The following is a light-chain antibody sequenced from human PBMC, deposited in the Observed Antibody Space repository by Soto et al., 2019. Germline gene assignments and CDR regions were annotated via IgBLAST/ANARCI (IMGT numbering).Light chain of an antibody. CDR3: QHYQGRHPIA. Sequence: EIVLTQSPDTLSLSPGESATLSCRASQSVSARLAWYKHKPGQPPRLLISDVFNRASGVAERFSGSGSETDFTLIIRRLEPEVSVLYYRQHYQGRHPIAFGQGTRLEIK. CDR1: QSVSAR. CDR2: DVF. J-gene: IGKJ5*01. V-gene: IGKV3-20*01.